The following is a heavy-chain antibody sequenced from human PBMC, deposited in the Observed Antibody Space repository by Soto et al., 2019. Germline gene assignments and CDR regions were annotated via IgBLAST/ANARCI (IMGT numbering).Heavy chain of an antibody. V-gene: IGHV4-30-2*01. Sequence: SETLSLTCAVSGGSISSGGYSWSWIRQPPGKGLEWIGYIYHSGSTNYNPSLKSRVTISVDTSKNQFSLKLSSVTAADTAVYYCARTLFDFWSGYPFDYWGQGTLVTVSS. CDR2: IYHSGST. CDR3: ARTLFDFWSGYPFDY. J-gene: IGHJ4*02. CDR1: GGSISSGGYS. D-gene: IGHD3-3*01.